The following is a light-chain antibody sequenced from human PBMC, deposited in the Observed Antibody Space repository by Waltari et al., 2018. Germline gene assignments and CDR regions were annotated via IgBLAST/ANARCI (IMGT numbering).Light chain of an antibody. CDR2: GAS. CDR1: QSVSTSF. J-gene: IGKJ2*01. V-gene: IGKV3-20*01. CDR3: QQYFSSPPYT. Sequence: DIVLTQSPATLALSPGERANLSCRASQSVSTSFLAWYQQKPGQAPRLLIYGASNRATGIPDRFSGRGSGTDFTLTISRLEPEDFAVYYCQQYFSSPPYTFGQGTKLEIK.